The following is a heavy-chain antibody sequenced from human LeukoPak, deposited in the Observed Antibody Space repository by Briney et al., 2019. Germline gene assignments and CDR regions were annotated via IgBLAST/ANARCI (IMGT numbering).Heavy chain of an antibody. CDR2: ISYDGSNK. J-gene: IGHJ4*02. D-gene: IGHD2-2*01. V-gene: IGHV3-30*04. CDR1: GFTFSSYA. Sequence: PGGSLRLSCAASGFTFSSYAMHWVRQAPGKGLEWVAVISYDGSNKYYADSVKGRFTISRDNSKNTLYLQMNSLRAEDTAVYYCARDRVSPSCTSCYVDYFDYWGQGTLVTVSS. CDR3: ARDRVSPSCTSCYVDYFDY.